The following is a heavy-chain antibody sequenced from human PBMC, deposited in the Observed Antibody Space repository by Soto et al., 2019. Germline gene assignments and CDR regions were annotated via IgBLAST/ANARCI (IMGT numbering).Heavy chain of an antibody. J-gene: IGHJ2*01. CDR3: ASLYRPSRVVGVNRHWYFDL. Sequence: ETLSLICTVSVGSINSYYWRWIRQPAGKGLEWVGRIYNSRSTNYTPSLKSRVTMSVDTSKNQFFLKLSSVTAADTAVYYCASLYRPSRVVGVNRHWYFDLWGRGTLVTVSS. CDR1: VGSINSYY. D-gene: IGHD2-21*01. CDR2: IYNSRST. V-gene: IGHV4-4*07.